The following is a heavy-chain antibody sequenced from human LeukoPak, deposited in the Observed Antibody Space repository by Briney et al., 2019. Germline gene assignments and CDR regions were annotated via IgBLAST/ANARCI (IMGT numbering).Heavy chain of an antibody. CDR3: ARDRAPAATHWYFDL. D-gene: IGHD2-2*01. V-gene: IGHV3-11*01. J-gene: IGHJ2*01. Sequence: PGGSLRLSCAASGFTFSDYYMSWIRQAPGKGLEWVSYISSSGSTIYYADSVKGRFTISRDNAKNSLYLQMNSLRAEDTAVYYCARDRAPAATHWYFDLWGRGTLVTVSS. CDR1: GFTFSDYY. CDR2: ISSSGSTI.